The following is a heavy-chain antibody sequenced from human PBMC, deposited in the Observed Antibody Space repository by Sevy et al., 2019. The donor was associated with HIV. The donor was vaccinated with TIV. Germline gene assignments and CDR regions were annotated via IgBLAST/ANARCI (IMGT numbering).Heavy chain of an antibody. CDR2: INHSGST. J-gene: IGHJ4*02. D-gene: IGHD7-27*01. V-gene: IGHV4-34*01. CDR3: ARGKLGIGADY. CDR1: GGSFSGYY. Sequence: SETLSLTCAVYGGSFSGYYWSWNRQPPGKGLEWIGEINHSGSTNYNPSLKSRVTISVDTSKNQFSLKLSSVTAADTAVYYCARGKLGIGADYWGQGTLVTVSS.